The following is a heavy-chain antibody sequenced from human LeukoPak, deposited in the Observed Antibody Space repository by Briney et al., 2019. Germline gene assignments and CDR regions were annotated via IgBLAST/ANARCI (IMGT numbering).Heavy chain of an antibody. CDR3: ARAHHYDFWSGYYHFDY. CDR1: GGSISSGGYY. D-gene: IGHD3-3*01. V-gene: IGHV4-61*08. Sequence: SQTLSLTCTVSGGSISSGGYYWSWIRQPPGKGLEWIGYIYYSGSTNYNPSLKSRVTISVDTSKNQFSLKLSSVTAADTAVYYCARAHHYDFWSGYYHFDYWGQGTLVTVSS. J-gene: IGHJ4*02. CDR2: IYYSGST.